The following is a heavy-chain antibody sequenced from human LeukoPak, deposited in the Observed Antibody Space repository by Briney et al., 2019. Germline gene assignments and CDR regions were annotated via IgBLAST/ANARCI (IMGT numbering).Heavy chain of an antibody. Sequence: GGSLRLSCAASGFTFSSYGMSWVRQAPGKGLEWVSAIRGSGGSTYYADSVKGRFTISRDNSKNTLYLQMNSLKAEDTAVYYCAKDRQYYYGSGTSPNYWGQGTLVTVSS. CDR2: IRGSGGST. J-gene: IGHJ4*02. CDR3: AKDRQYYYGSGTSPNY. V-gene: IGHV3-23*01. D-gene: IGHD3-10*01. CDR1: GFTFSSYG.